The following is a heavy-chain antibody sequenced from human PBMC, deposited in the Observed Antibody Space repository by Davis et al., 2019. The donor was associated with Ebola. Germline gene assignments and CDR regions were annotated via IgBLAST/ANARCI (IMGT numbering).Heavy chain of an antibody. CDR2: IKQDGSEK. V-gene: IGHV3-7*03. J-gene: IGHJ4*02. CDR1: GFTFTCHW. CDR3: ARARWLQSIYFDY. D-gene: IGHD5-24*01. Sequence: GESLKISCAASGFTFTCHWMSWVRQAPGKGLEWVANIKQDGSEKYYVDSVKGRFTISRDNAKNSLYLQMNSLRAEDTAVYYCARARWLQSIYFDYWGQGTLVTVSS.